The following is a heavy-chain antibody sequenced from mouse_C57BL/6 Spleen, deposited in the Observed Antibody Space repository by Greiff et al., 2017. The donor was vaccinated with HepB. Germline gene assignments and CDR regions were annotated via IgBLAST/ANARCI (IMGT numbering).Heavy chain of an antibody. CDR1: GFNIKDYY. Sequence: VQLQQSGAELVRPGASVKLSCTASGFNIKDYYMHWVKQRPEQGLEWIGRIDPEDGDTEYAPKFQGKATMTADTSSNTADLQLSSLTSEDTAVYYCTSSYAGGYYAMDYWGQGTSVTVSS. J-gene: IGHJ4*01. CDR3: TSSYAGGYYAMDY. V-gene: IGHV14-1*01. CDR2: IDPEDGDT. D-gene: IGHD2-12*01.